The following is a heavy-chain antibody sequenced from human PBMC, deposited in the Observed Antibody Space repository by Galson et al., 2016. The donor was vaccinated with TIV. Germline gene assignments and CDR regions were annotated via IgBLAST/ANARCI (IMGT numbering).Heavy chain of an antibody. CDR2: IYSGDST. CDR3: ARHLTTAEYFGMDV. J-gene: IGHJ6*02. D-gene: IGHD1-14*01. CDR1: GFTLSDYY. Sequence: SLRLSCAASGFTLSDYYMNWIRQAPGKGLEWVSFIYSGDSTKYADSVKGRFTISRDSSKNTVSLQMNSLRAEDTAVYYCARHLTTAEYFGMDVWGQGTTVTVSS. V-gene: IGHV3-66*04.